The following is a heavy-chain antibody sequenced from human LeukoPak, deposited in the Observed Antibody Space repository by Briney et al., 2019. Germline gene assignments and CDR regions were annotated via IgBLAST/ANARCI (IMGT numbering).Heavy chain of an antibody. Sequence: GGSLRLSCAASGFTFSSYWMHWVHQAPGKGLVWVSRINTDGSSTSYADSVKGRFTISRDNAKNTLYLQMNSLRAEDTAVYYCARANGCSSTSCFALGFGAFDIWGQGTMVTVSS. CDR1: GFTFSSYW. V-gene: IGHV3-74*01. D-gene: IGHD2-2*01. CDR2: INTDGSST. J-gene: IGHJ3*02. CDR3: ARANGCSSTSCFALGFGAFDI.